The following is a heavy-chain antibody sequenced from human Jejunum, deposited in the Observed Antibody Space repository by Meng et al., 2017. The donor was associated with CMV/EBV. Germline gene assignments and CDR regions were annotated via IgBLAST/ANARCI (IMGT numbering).Heavy chain of an antibody. V-gene: IGHV4-4*07. D-gene: IGHD3-22*01. Sequence: QVPCRVSRPGMVRPSETLSLACSVSADSLNNHFWSWSRQPAGKKLEWIGRIPSSGNTNYTPSFKSRVIMSLDTSNNQFFLKLTSVTAADTALYYCARGESRGYYYFDYWGQGILVTASS. J-gene: IGHJ4*02. CDR2: IPSSGNT. CDR1: ADSLNNHF. CDR3: ARGESRGYYYFDY.